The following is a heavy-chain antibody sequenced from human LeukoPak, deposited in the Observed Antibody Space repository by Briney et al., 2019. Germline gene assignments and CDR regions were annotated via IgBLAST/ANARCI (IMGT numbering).Heavy chain of an antibody. CDR2: INHSGST. D-gene: IGHD2-2*01. V-gene: IGHV4-34*01. J-gene: IGHJ6*03. Sequence: SETLSLTCAVYGGSFSGYYWSWIRQPPGKGLEWIGEINHSGSTNYNPSLKSRVTISVDTSKNQFSLKLSSVTAADTAVYYCARVVIGYCSSTSCYEYYYYYMDVWGKGTTVTVSS. CDR3: ARVVIGYCSSTSCYEYYYYYMDV. CDR1: GGSFSGYY.